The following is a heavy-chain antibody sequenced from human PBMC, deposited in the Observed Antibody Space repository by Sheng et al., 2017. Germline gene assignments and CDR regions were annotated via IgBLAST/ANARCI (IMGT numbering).Heavy chain of an antibody. CDR3: ARGGCSSTSCYTRN. D-gene: IGHD2-2*02. J-gene: IGHJ4*02. CDR1: GFTFSSYE. CDR2: ISSSGSTI. Sequence: EVQLVESGGGLVQPGGSLRLSCAASGFTFSSYEMNWVRQAPGKGLEWVSYISSSGSTIYYADSVKGRFTISRDNAKNSLYLQMNSLRAEDTAVYYCARGGCSSTSCYTRNWGQGTLVTVSS. V-gene: IGHV3-48*03.